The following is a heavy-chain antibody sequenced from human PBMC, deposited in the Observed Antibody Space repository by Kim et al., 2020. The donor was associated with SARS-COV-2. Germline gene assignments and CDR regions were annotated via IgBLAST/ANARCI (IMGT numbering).Heavy chain of an antibody. CDR2: T. V-gene: IGHV4-31*02. D-gene: IGHD4-17*01. J-gene: IGHJ3*02. Sequence: TYYNPSLKSRVTISVDTSKNQFSLKLSSVTAAETAVYYCARGSVLDAFDIWGQGTMVTVSS. CDR3: ARGSVLDAFDI.